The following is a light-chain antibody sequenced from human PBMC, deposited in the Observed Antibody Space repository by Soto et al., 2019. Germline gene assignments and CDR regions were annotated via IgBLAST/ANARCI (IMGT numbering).Light chain of an antibody. CDR3: QQYGSSPRT. Sequence: EIVMTQSPATLSVSPGERATLSCRASQSVSSSYLAWYQQKPGQAPRLLIYDASSRATGIPDRFSGSGSGTDFTLTISRLEPEDFAVYYCQQYGSSPRTFGQGTKVEIK. CDR1: QSVSSSY. J-gene: IGKJ1*01. V-gene: IGKV3-20*01. CDR2: DAS.